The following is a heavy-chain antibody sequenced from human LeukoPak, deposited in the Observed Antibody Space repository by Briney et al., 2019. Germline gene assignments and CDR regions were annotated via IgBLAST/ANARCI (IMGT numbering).Heavy chain of an antibody. CDR2: INPNSGGT. D-gene: IGHD3-22*01. CDR3: ARGPPTSGSSGYYLYHFDY. Sequence: ASVKVSCKASGYTFTGYYMHWVRQAPGQGLEWMGWINPNSGGTNYAQEFQGRVTMTRDTSISTAYMEPSRLRSDDTAVYYCARGPPTSGSSGYYLYHFDYWGQGTLVTVSS. V-gene: IGHV1-2*02. J-gene: IGHJ4*02. CDR1: GYTFTGYY.